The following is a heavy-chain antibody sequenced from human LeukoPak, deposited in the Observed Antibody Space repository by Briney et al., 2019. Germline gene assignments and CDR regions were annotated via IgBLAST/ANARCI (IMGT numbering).Heavy chain of an antibody. Sequence: ASVKVSCMVSGYTLTELSMHWVRQAPGKGLEWMGGSDPEDGETIYAQKFQGRVTMTEDTSTDTAYMELSSLRSEDTAVYYCATDRTGDMGGYAFDIWGQGTMVTVSS. CDR2: SDPEDGET. V-gene: IGHV1-24*01. D-gene: IGHD7-27*01. CDR3: ATDRTGDMGGYAFDI. CDR1: GYTLTELS. J-gene: IGHJ3*02.